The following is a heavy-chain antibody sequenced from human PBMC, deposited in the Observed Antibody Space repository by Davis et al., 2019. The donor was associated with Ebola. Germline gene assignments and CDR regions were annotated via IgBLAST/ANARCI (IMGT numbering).Heavy chain of an antibody. D-gene: IGHD3-10*01. CDR2: IYYSGST. Sequence: PGGSLRLSCTVSGGSISSYYWSWIRQPPGKGLEWIGYIYYSGSTNYNPSLKSRVTISVDTSKNQFSLKLSSVTAADTAVYYCARLVLVQGVTHFYYYYGMDVWGQGTTVTVSS. V-gene: IGHV4-59*01. CDR3: ARLVLVQGVTHFYYYYGMDV. J-gene: IGHJ6*02. CDR1: GGSISSYY.